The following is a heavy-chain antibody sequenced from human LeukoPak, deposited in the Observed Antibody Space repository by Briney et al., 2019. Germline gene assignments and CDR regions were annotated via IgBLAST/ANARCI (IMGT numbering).Heavy chain of an antibody. CDR3: ASGLRLPNFDY. V-gene: IGHV1-69*06. Sequence: SVKVSCKASGGTFSSYAISWVRQAPGQGLEWMGGIIPIFGTADYAQKFQGRVTITADKSTSTAYMELSSLRSEDTAVYYCASGLRLPNFDYWGQGTLVTVSS. J-gene: IGHJ4*02. D-gene: IGHD4-17*01. CDR2: IIPIFGTA. CDR1: GGTFSSYA.